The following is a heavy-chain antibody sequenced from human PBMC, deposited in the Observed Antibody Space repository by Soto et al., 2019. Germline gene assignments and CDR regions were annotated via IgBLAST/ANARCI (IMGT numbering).Heavy chain of an antibody. CDR1: GFIFSVYS. CDR2: ISAGSNTI. CDR3: ARDSGVTGADDY. J-gene: IGHJ4*02. V-gene: IGHV3-48*02. Sequence: EVQLVESGGGLVEPGGSLRLSCAASGFIFSVYSMTWVRQAPGKGLEWVSYISAGSNTIYYRASVKGRFTISRDNAKNSLYLQMNSLRDEDTAVYYCARDSGVTGADDYWGQGTLVTVSS. D-gene: IGHD6-19*01.